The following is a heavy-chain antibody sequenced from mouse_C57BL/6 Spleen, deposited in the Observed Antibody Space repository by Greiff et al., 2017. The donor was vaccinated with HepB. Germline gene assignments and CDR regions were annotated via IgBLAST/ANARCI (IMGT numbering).Heavy chain of an antibody. D-gene: IGHD2-4*01. Sequence: QVQLQQPGAELVRPGSSVKLSCKASGYTFTSYWMDWVKQRPGQGLEWIGNIYPSDSETHYNQKFKDKATLTVDKSSSTAYMQRSSLTSEDSAVYYCARNYYDYDGGAYAMDYWGQGTSVTVSS. CDR2: IYPSDSET. V-gene: IGHV1-61*01. CDR1: GYTFTSYW. CDR3: ARNYYDYDGGAYAMDY. J-gene: IGHJ4*01.